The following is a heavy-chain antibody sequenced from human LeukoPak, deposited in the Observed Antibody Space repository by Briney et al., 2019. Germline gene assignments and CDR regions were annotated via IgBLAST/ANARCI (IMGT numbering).Heavy chain of an antibody. CDR2: IFSDGSS. D-gene: IGHD4-17*01. CDR3: ARGTSVTPDY. J-gene: IGHJ4*02. V-gene: IGHV3-53*01. Sequence: PGGSLRLSCAASGXTVSNYYMSWVRQAPGKGLVWVSVIFSDGSSYYADSVKGRFTISRDRSKNTLYLQMNSLRAEDTAVYYCARGTSVTPDYWGQGTLVTVSS. CDR1: GXTVSNYY.